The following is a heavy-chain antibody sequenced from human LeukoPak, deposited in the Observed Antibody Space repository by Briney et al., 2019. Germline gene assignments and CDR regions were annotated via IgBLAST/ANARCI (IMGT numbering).Heavy chain of an antibody. V-gene: IGHV3-30*04. CDR3: ASSPLWFGEQYFDY. D-gene: IGHD3-10*01. CDR1: GFTFSSYA. CDR2: ISYDGSNK. Sequence: GRSLRLSCAASGFTFSSYAMHWVRQAPGKGLEWVAVISYDGSNKYYADSVKGRFTISGDNSKNTLYLQMNSLRAEDTAVYYCASSPLWFGEQYFDYWGQGTLVTVSS. J-gene: IGHJ4*02.